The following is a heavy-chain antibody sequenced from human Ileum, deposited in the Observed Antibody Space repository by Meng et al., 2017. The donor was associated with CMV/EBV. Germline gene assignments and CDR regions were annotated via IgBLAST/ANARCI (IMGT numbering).Heavy chain of an antibody. CDR3: AREGLWELNFDY. CDR1: GFTFSSYW. D-gene: IGHD1-26*01. V-gene: IGHV3-74*01. J-gene: IGHJ4*02. Sequence: GESLKISCAASGFTFSSYWMHWVRQAPGKGLVWVSRINSDGSSTSYADSVKGRFTISRDNAKNTLYLQMNSLRAEDTAVYYCAREGLWELNFDYWGQGTLVTVSS. CDR2: INSDGSST.